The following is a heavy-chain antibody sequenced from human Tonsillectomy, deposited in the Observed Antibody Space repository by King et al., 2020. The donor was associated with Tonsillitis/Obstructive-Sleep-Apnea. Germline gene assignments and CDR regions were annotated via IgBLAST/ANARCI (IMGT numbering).Heavy chain of an antibody. D-gene: IGHD2-2*01. V-gene: IGHV4-39*01. CDR3: ASGDCSSTSCTRYYYYYMGV. CDR2: IYYSGST. CDR1: GGSISSSSYY. J-gene: IGHJ6*03. Sequence: QLQESGPGLVKPSETLSLTCTVSGGSISSSSYYWGWIRQPPGKGLEWIGSIYYSGSTYYSPSLRSRITMSVDTSKNHFSLNLSSVTAADTAVYYCASGDCSSTSCTRYYYYYMGVWGKGTTVTVSS.